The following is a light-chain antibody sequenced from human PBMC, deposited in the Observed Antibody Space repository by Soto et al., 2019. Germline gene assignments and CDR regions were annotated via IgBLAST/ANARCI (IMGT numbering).Light chain of an antibody. Sequence: QAVVTQPPSVSGAPGQRVTISCTGSSSNIGANYDVHWYPQLPGTAPKLLIYGNSNRPSGVPDRFSGSKSGTSASLAITGLQAEDEADYYCQSYDSSLSAHNYVFGTGTKVTVL. J-gene: IGLJ1*01. CDR2: GNS. CDR1: SSNIGANYD. V-gene: IGLV1-40*01. CDR3: QSYDSSLSAHNYV.